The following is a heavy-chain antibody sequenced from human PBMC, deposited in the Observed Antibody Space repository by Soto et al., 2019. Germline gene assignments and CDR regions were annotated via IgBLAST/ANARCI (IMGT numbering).Heavy chain of an antibody. V-gene: IGHV1-46*01. J-gene: IGHJ3*02. CDR2: INPSGGST. CDR1: GYTFTSYY. Sequence: ASVKVSCKASGYTFTSYYMHWVRQAPGQGLEWMGIINPSGGSTSYAQKFQGRVTVTRDTSTSTVYMELSSLRSEDTAVYYCARDGGAAAGTRGAFDIWGQGTMVTVSS. CDR3: ARDGGAAAGTRGAFDI. D-gene: IGHD6-13*01.